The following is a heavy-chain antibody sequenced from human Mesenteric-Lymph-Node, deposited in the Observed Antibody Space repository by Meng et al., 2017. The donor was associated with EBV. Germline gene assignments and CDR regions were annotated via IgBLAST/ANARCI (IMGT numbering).Heavy chain of an antibody. D-gene: IGHD3-22*01. CDR2: INTNTGNP. CDR1: GYTFTTYA. Sequence: QVQLVKSGSELKKPGASLKVSCKASGYTFTTYAMNWVRQAPGQGLEWMGWINTNTGNPTYAQGFTGRFVFSLDTSLSTAYLQINSLKAGDTAVYYCARETSSGYPDYWGQGTLVTVSS. V-gene: IGHV7-4-1*02. CDR3: ARETSSGYPDY. J-gene: IGHJ4*02.